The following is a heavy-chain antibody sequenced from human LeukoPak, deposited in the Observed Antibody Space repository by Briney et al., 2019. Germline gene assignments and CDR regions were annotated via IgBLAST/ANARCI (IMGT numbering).Heavy chain of an antibody. CDR1: GFTFDGYP. CDR2: ITANSGKL. CDR3: ARESTSTYGARLYSFDC. J-gene: IGHJ4*02. Sequence: GGSLRLSCAASGFTFDGYPMHWVRQAPGKGVEWVSGITANSGKLDYADSVKGRFVISRDNAKNSLSLRLNNVRAEDMALYYCARESTSTYGARLYSFDCWGQGTQVTVSS. V-gene: IGHV3-9*03. D-gene: IGHD2-8*01.